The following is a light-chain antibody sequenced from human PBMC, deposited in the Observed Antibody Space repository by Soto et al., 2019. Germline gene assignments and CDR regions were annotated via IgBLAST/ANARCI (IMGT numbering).Light chain of an antibody. V-gene: IGKV3-20*01. J-gene: IGKJ5*01. CDR2: GAS. CDR3: QEYGSSPRT. CDR1: QSVSSSY. Sequence: EIVLTQSPGTLSLSPGERATLSCRASQSVSSSYFAGYQQKPGQAPRLLIYGASSRDTGIPDRFSGSGSGTDFTLTLSRLETEDFAVYYCQEYGSSPRTFGQGTRLEIK.